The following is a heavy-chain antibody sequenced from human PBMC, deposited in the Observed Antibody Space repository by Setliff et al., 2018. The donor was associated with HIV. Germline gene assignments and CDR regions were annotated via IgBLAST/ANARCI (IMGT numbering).Heavy chain of an antibody. Sequence: SETLSLTCTVSGGSISSGGYYWSWIRQHPGKGLEWIGYIYYSGSTDYNPSLKSRVTISVDPSKNQFSLRMNSVTAADTAVYYCARASYSYDSTGYLYWGQGTLVTVSS. V-gene: IGHV4-31*03. D-gene: IGHD3-22*01. CDR3: ARASYSYDSTGYLY. CDR1: GGSISSGGYY. J-gene: IGHJ4*02. CDR2: IYYSGST.